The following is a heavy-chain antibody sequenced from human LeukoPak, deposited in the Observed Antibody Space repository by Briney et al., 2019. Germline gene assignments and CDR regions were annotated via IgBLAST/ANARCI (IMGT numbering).Heavy chain of an antibody. CDR3: ARGAWQYDILTGSRYNWFDP. D-gene: IGHD3-9*01. CDR1: GGSFSGYY. V-gene: IGHV4-34*01. J-gene: IGHJ5*02. CDR2: INHSGST. Sequence: SETLSLTCAVYGGSFSGYYWSWIRQPPGKGLEWIGEINHSGSTNYNPSLKSRVTISVDTSKNQFSLKLSSVTAADTAVYYCARGAWQYDILTGSRYNWFDPWGQGTLVTVSS.